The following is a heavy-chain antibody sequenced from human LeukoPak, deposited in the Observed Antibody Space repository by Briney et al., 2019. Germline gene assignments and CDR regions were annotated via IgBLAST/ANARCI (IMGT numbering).Heavy chain of an antibody. CDR2: IYSGGST. V-gene: IGHV3-53*01. Sequence: PGRSLRLSCAASGFTFSSYGMHWVRQAPGKGLEWVSVIYSGGSTYYADSVKGRFTISRDNSKNTLYLQMNSLRAEDTAVYYCARGGSGYDSPPFDYWGQGTLVTVSS. J-gene: IGHJ4*02. D-gene: IGHD5-12*01. CDR3: ARGGSGYDSPPFDY. CDR1: GFTFSSYG.